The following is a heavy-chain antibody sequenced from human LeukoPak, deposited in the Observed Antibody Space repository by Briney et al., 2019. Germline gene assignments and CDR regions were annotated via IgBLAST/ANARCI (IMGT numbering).Heavy chain of an antibody. V-gene: IGHV1-69*13. CDR1: GGTFSSYA. CDR2: IIPIFGTA. D-gene: IGHD2-2*01. Sequence: ASVKVSCKASGGTFSSYAISWVRQAPGQGLEWMGGIIPIFGTANYAQKFQGRVTITADESTSTAYMELSSLRSEDTAVYYCARGRDIVVVPAATPIDYWGQGTLVTVSS. CDR3: ARGRDIVVVPAATPIDY. J-gene: IGHJ4*02.